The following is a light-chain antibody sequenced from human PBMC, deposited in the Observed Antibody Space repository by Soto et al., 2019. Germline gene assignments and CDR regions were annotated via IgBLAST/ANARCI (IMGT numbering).Light chain of an antibody. J-gene: IGKJ1*01. Sequence: EIVLRHSPGTLSLSPGERSTLSCRASQSVSNNYLAWYQQNPGQAPRLLIYGASNRATGIPDRFSGSGSGTDFTLTISRLEPEDFAVYYCQQYGSSGTFGQGTKVDIK. CDR1: QSVSNNY. V-gene: IGKV3-20*01. CDR2: GAS. CDR3: QQYGSSGT.